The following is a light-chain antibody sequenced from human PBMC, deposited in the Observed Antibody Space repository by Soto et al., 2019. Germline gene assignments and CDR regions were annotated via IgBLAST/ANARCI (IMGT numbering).Light chain of an antibody. CDR2: GAS. CDR3: QQYSSSSPT. J-gene: IGKJ2*01. Sequence: DIQMTQSPCTLSASVGERVTITCGASQSISSWLAWYQQKPGKAPKLLIYGASSLESGVPSRFSGSGSVTEFTLTIDSLEPDDFAPYYCQQYSSSSPTIGQGTKLEIK. V-gene: IGKV1-5*01. CDR1: QSISSW.